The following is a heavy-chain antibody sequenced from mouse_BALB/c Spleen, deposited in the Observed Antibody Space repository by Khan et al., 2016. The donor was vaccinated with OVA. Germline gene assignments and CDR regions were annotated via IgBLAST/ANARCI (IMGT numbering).Heavy chain of an antibody. Sequence: EVQLQESGPGLVKPSQSLSLTCTVTGYSITTDYAWNWIRQFPGNKLERMGYISYRGRTSYNPSLKSRISITRDTSTNPFLLQLNSVKTKDTATFYCARLAPGLSYWGQGTLVTVSA. CDR1: GYSITTDYA. J-gene: IGHJ3*01. V-gene: IGHV3-2*02. CDR3: ARLAPGLSY. CDR2: ISYRGRT.